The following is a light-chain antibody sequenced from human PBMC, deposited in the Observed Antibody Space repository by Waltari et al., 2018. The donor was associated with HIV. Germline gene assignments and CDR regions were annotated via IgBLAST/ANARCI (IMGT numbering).Light chain of an antibody. Sequence: SFELAQDPAVSVALGQTVRITCQGDSVRTYYASWYQQKPGQAPVLVFYGKNNRPSGIPDRFSGSSSGDTASLTITGAQAEDEADYYCNSRDTTGHWFFGGGTKVTVL. CDR2: GKN. J-gene: IGLJ3*02. V-gene: IGLV3-19*01. CDR1: SVRTYY. CDR3: NSRDTTGHWF.